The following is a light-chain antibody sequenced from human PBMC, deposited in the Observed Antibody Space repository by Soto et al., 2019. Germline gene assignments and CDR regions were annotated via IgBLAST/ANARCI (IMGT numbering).Light chain of an antibody. CDR1: SSDVGSYNR. V-gene: IGLV2-18*01. CDR2: EVN. Sequence: QSVLTQPPSVSGSPGQSVTISCTGTSSDVGSYNRLSWYQQPPGTAPKLIMYEVNTRPSGVPDRFSGSKSGSTASLTISGLQAEDEADYYCSLYISGSTYVFGPGTKLTVL. CDR3: SLYISGSTYV. J-gene: IGLJ1*01.